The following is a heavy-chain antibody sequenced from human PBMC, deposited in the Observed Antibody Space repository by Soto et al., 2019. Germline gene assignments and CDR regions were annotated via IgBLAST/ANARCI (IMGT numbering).Heavy chain of an antibody. D-gene: IGHD1-1*01. CDR2: IYLGDSDT. Sequence: GESLKISCKGSGYSFTNYWIGWVRQMPGKGLEWMGTIYLGDSDTRYSPSFQGRVTISADKSISAAYLQWGSLKASDTAMYYCARANVWNEGFFAINSLDPWGQGTLVTVYS. V-gene: IGHV5-51*01. J-gene: IGHJ5*02. CDR1: GYSFTNYW. CDR3: ARANVWNEGFFAINSLDP.